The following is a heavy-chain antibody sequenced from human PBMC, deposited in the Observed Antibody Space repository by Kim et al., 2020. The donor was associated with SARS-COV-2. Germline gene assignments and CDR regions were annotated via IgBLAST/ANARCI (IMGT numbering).Heavy chain of an antibody. D-gene: IGHD6-13*01. J-gene: IGHJ6*02. V-gene: IGHV1-3*01. CDR3: ARVLYSSSYLYYYGMDV. Sequence: CQGRVTITRDTSASTAYMELSSLRSEDTAVYYCARVLYSSSYLYYYGMDVWGQGTTVTVSS.